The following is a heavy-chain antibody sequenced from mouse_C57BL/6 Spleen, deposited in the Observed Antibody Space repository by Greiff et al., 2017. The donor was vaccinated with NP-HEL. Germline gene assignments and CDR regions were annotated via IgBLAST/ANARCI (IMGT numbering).Heavy chain of an antibody. CDR2: INYDGSST. CDR3: ARDGSNYFDY. D-gene: IGHD4-1*01. J-gene: IGHJ2*01. V-gene: IGHV5-16*01. Sequence: EVKLMESEGGLVQPGSSMKLSCTASGFTFSDYYMAWVRQVPEKGLEWVANINYDGSSTYYLDSLKSRFIISRDNAKNILYLQMSSLKSEDTATYYCARDGSNYFDYWGQGTTLTVSS. CDR1: GFTFSDYY.